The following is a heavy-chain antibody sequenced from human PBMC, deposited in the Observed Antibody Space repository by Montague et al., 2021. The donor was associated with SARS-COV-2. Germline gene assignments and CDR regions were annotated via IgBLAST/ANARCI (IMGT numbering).Heavy chain of an antibody. CDR1: GDSMNSNSDD. CDR2: MYGIGSN. V-gene: IGHV4-39*01. Sequence: SETLSLTCTVSGDSMNSNSDDWGWIRQPPGQGLEWIGTMYGIGSNYYNPTLKSRTSIFVDTSRNQFFLKLNAVTAAETAVYYCVRRARLHLGELTPFDPWGQGTLVTVSS. J-gene: IGHJ5*02. D-gene: IGHD3-16*01. CDR3: VRRARLHLGELTPFDP.